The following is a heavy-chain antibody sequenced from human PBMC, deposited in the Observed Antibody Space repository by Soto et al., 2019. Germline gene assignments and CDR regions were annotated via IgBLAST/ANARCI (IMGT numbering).Heavy chain of an antibody. Sequence: GEALKISCKGSGYSFTSYWIGWVRQMPGKVLEWMGIIYPGDSDTRYSPSFQGQVTISADKSISTAYLQWSSLKASDTAMYYCARQSDQFVFDYWGQGXLVTVYS. J-gene: IGHJ4*02. CDR3: ARQSDQFVFDY. V-gene: IGHV5-51*01. CDR1: GYSFTSYW. CDR2: IYPGDSDT.